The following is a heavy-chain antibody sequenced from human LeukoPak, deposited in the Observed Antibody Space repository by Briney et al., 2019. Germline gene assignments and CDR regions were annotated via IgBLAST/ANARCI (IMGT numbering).Heavy chain of an antibody. J-gene: IGHJ4*02. Sequence: GESLKISCKGSGYSFINYWIAWVRHMPGKGLEWMGIMYPGDSTPRYSPSIQGQVTFSADKSINTAYLQWSSLKASDNAMYYCARHEDGGTYTYWGQGTLVTVSS. CDR1: GYSFINYW. CDR3: ARHEDGGTYTY. D-gene: IGHD4-11*01. CDR2: MYPGDSTP. V-gene: IGHV5-51*01.